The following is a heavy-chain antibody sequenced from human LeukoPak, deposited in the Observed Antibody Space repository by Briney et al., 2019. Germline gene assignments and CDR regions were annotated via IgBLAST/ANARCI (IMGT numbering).Heavy chain of an antibody. J-gene: IGHJ4*02. CDR2: VMSDGNAD. Sequence: GRCLRLSCTAAEFPFSNHPTNWVRQAAGGGLGWLFHVMSDGNADSHAEGPRGPVALSRDNGKNSLFLLISDLRVEDTAVYYCARDTVNGPFVTSLDLWGQGALVTVSS. D-gene: IGHD2-8*01. V-gene: IGHV3-48*03. CDR1: EFPFSNHP. CDR3: ARDTVNGPFVTSLDL.